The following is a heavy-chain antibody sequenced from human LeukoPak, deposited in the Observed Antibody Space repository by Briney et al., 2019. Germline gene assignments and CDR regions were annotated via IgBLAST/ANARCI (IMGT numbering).Heavy chain of an antibody. J-gene: IGHJ3*02. Sequence: PGGSLRLSCAASGFTFSSYAMHWVRQAPGKGLEWVAVISYDGSNKYYADSVKGRFTISRDNSKDTLYLQMNSLRAEDTAVYYCARGLGQQLVLAFDIWGQGTMVTVSS. CDR2: ISYDGSNK. CDR1: GFTFSSYA. CDR3: ARGLGQQLVLAFDI. D-gene: IGHD6-13*01. V-gene: IGHV3-30-3*01.